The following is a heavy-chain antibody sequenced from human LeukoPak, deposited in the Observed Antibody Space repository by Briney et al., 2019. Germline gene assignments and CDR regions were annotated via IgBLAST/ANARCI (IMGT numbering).Heavy chain of an antibody. Sequence: PGGSLRLSCAASGFTFSSYSMNWVRQAPGKGLEWVSSISSSSSYIHYADSVKGRFTISRDNAKNSLYLQMNSLRAEDTAMYYCARDSESRFLEWSHSDYWGQGTLVTVSS. J-gene: IGHJ4*02. CDR2: ISSSSSYI. CDR3: ARDSESRFLEWSHSDY. D-gene: IGHD3-3*01. V-gene: IGHV3-21*01. CDR1: GFTFSSYS.